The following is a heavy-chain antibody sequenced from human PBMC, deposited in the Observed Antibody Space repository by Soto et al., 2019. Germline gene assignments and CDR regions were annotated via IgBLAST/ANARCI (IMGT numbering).Heavy chain of an antibody. V-gene: IGHV3-30*18. CDR2: ISYDGSNK. CDR3: AKDWGRYCGGDCYLDY. J-gene: IGHJ4*02. Sequence: VGSLRLSCAASGFTFSSYGMHWVRQAPGKGLEWVAVISYDGSNKYYADSVKGRFTISRDNSKNTLYLQMNSLRAEDTAVYYCAKDWGRYCGGDCYLDYWGQGTLVTVSS. D-gene: IGHD2-21*02. CDR1: GFTFSSYG.